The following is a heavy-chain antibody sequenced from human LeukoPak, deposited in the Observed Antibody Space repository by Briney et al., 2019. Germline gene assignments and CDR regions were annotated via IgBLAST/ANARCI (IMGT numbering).Heavy chain of an antibody. Sequence: PGGSLRLSCAASGFIFDDYAMHWVRQAPGKGLEWVSGISWNSGSIGYADSVKGRFTISRDNAKNSLYLQMNSLRAEDTAVYYCASEAAAAGYYYYYMDVWGKGTTVTVSS. CDR1: GFIFDDYA. J-gene: IGHJ6*03. V-gene: IGHV3-9*01. D-gene: IGHD6-13*01. CDR3: ASEAAAAGYYYYYMDV. CDR2: ISWNSGSI.